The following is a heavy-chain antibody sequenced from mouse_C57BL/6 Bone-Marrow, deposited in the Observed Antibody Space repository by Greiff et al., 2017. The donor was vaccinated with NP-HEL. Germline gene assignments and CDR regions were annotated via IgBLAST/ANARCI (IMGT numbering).Heavy chain of an antibody. V-gene: IGHV14-3*01. CDR3: ARASSSGYVNAMDD. CDR2: IDPANGNT. D-gene: IGHD3-2*02. CDR1: GFNIKNTY. Sequence: VQLKQSVAELVRPGASVKLSCTASGFNIKNTYMHWVKQRPEQGLEWIGRIDPANGNTKYAPKFQGKATLTADTSSNTAYLQLSSLTSEDTAIYYCARASSSGYVNAMDDWGQGTSVTVSS. J-gene: IGHJ4*01.